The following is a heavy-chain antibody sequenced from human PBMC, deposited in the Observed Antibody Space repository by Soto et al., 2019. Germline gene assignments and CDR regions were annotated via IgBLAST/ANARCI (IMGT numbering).Heavy chain of an antibody. CDR1: GYTFSNYG. Sequence: QVHLVQSGAEVKKPGASVKVYCEASGYTFSNYGIHWVRQAPGQRLEWMGWINAGNGNTKYSEKFQGRVTMTRDTSASTAYMELSSLRSEDTAVYFCARSGYSSGWYHWYFDFWGRGTLVTVS. D-gene: IGHD6-19*01. J-gene: IGHJ2*01. CDR2: INAGNGNT. CDR3: ARSGYSSGWYHWYFDF. V-gene: IGHV1-3*01.